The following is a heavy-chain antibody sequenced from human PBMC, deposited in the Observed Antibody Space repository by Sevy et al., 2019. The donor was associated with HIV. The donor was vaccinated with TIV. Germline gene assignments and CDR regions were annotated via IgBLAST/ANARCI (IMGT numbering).Heavy chain of an antibody. J-gene: IGHJ6*02. D-gene: IGHD2-2*02. CDR1: GFTVSTTY. CDR3: AREAFCTSSSCYTRYGMDV. Sequence: GGSLRLSCAASGFTVSTTYMTWVRQAPGKGLEWVSTICSDGTTYFADSVKGRFTISRDNSMNTVYLQMNSLRAEDTVIYYCAREAFCTSSSCYTRYGMDVWGQGTTVTVSS. CDR2: ICSDGTT. V-gene: IGHV3-53*01.